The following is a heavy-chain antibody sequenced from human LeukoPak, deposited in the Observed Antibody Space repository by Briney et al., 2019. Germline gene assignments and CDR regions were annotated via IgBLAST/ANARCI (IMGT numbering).Heavy chain of an antibody. Sequence: SETLSLTCTVSGGSITSYFWSWIRQVPGKGLEWTAYISYSGTTNYNPSLKSRVVISVDASKNQFSLNLRSVTAADTAVYYCAGEDFGGYRSDYWGQGTLVTVSS. V-gene: IGHV4-59*01. D-gene: IGHD5-18*01. CDR2: ISYSGTT. J-gene: IGHJ4*02. CDR3: AGEDFGGYRSDY. CDR1: GGSITSYF.